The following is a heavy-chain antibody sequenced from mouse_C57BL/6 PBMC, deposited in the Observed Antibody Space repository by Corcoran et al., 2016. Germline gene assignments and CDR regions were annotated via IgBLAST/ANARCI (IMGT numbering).Heavy chain of an antibody. Sequence: QIQLVQSGPELKKSGETVKISCKASGYTFTTYGMSWVKQAPGKGLKWMGWINTYSGVPTNADDFKGRFAFSLETSASTAYLQINNLKNEDTATYCGARQTAQASWFAYWDQGTLVTVSA. J-gene: IGHJ3*01. D-gene: IGHD3-2*02. V-gene: IGHV9-3*01. CDR2: INTYSGVP. CDR1: GYTFTTYG. CDR3: ARQTAQASWFAY.